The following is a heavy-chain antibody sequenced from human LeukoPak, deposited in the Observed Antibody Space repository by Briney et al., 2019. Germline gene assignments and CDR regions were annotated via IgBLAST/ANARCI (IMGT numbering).Heavy chain of an antibody. D-gene: IGHD5-18*01. V-gene: IGHV4-31*03. CDR2: IYYSGST. J-gene: IGHJ4*02. Sequence: SETLSLTCTVSGGSISSSSYYWGWIRQPPGKGLEWIGYIYYSGSTYYNPSLKSRVTISVDTSKNQFSLKLSSVTAADTAVYYCARDRSYGSIDYWGQGTLVTVSS. CDR3: ARDRSYGSIDY. CDR1: GGSISSSSYY.